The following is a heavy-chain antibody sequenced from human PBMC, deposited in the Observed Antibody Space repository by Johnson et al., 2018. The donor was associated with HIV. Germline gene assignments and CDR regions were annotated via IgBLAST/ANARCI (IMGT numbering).Heavy chain of an antibody. Sequence: VQLVESGGGVVQPGGSLRLSCAASGFTFRSYGMHWVRQAPGKGLEWVAVISYDGSNKYYANSVKGRFTISRDNSKNTLYLQMNSLRAEDTAVYYCARDGHLRAFDIWGQGTMVTVSS. CDR3: ARDGHLRAFDI. V-gene: IGHV3-30*19. CDR1: GFTFRSYG. D-gene: IGHD3-3*02. J-gene: IGHJ3*02. CDR2: ISYDGSNK.